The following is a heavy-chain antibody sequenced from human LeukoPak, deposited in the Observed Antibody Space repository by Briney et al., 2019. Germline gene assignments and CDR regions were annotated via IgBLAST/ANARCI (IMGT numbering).Heavy chain of an antibody. CDR3: ARRGYDSFSFDY. CDR1: GGSIGNYY. Sequence: SETLSLTCTVSGGSIGNYYWSWMRQPPGKGLEWIGYIYYSGSTNYHPSLQSRLTISVDTSRNQFSLGLNSVTAADTAVYYCARRGYDSFSFDYWGQGALVTVSS. CDR2: IYYSGST. J-gene: IGHJ4*02. V-gene: IGHV4-59*01. D-gene: IGHD3-3*01.